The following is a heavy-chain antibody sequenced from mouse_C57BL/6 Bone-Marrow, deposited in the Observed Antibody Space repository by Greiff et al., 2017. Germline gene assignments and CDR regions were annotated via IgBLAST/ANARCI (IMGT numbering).Heavy chain of an antibody. Sequence: QVQLQQSGAELVRPGASVTLSCKASGYTFTDYEMHWVKQTPVPGLEWIGAIDPETGGTAYNQKFKGKAILTADKSSSTAYMELRSLTSEDSAVYYCTSLIPRTLCDYWGQGTTLTVSS. CDR3: TSLIPRTLCDY. J-gene: IGHJ2*01. V-gene: IGHV1-15*01. D-gene: IGHD6-2*01. CDR2: IDPETGGT. CDR1: GYTFTDYE.